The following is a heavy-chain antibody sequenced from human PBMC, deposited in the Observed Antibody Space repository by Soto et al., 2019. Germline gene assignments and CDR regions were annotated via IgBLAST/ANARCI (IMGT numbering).Heavy chain of an antibody. CDR2: ISSSSSYI. CDR1: GFTFSNAW. Sequence: PGGSLRLSCAASGFTFSNAWMNWVRQAPGKGLEWVSSISSSSSYIYYADSVKGRFTISRDNAKNSLYLQMNSLRAEDTAVYYCARDSIDLYIAAAGPPPNYYYYGMDVWGQGTTVTVSS. J-gene: IGHJ6*02. CDR3: ARDSIDLYIAAAGPPPNYYYYGMDV. D-gene: IGHD6-13*01. V-gene: IGHV3-21*01.